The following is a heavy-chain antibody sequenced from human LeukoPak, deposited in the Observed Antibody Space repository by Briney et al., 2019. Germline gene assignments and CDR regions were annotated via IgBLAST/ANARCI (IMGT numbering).Heavy chain of an antibody. CDR3: ARHLSGVTGYTYGRGIDY. J-gene: IGHJ4*02. V-gene: IGHV3-7*01. D-gene: IGHD5-18*01. Sequence: GGSLRLSCAASGFTFSSYWMSWVRQAPGKGLEWVANIRKDGSEKYYVDSVKGRFTISRDNAKKSLYLQMNSLRAEDTAVYYCARHLSGVTGYTYGRGIDYWGQGTLVTVSS. CDR2: IRKDGSEK. CDR1: GFTFSSYW.